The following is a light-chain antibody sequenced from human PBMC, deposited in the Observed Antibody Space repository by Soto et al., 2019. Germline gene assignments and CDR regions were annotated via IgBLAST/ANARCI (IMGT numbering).Light chain of an antibody. V-gene: IGKV1-5*01. CDR3: QQYNSFPRT. Sequence: TPMTQCPSTMSASXGDRVVIGCRARERISSSLARYQQKPRKAPKLXXYDVSSLESGAPSRFSGSGSATKFTPTISSRQPDDFATYYGQQYNSFPRTFGQGTKVDIK. J-gene: IGKJ1*01. CDR1: ERISSS. CDR2: DVS.